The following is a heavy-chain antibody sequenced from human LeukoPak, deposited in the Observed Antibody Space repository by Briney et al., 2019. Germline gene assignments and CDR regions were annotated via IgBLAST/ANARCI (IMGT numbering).Heavy chain of an antibody. CDR2: INHSGST. D-gene: IGHD6-13*01. CDR3: ARGVYIAAAQYAY. V-gene: IGHV4-34*01. Sequence: SETLSLTCAVSGGSFSGYYWTWIRQPPGKGLEWIGEINHSGSTNYNPSLKSRVTISVDTSKNQFSLKLSSVTAADTAVYYCARGVYIAAAQYAYWGQGTLVTVSS. J-gene: IGHJ4*02. CDR1: GGSFSGYY.